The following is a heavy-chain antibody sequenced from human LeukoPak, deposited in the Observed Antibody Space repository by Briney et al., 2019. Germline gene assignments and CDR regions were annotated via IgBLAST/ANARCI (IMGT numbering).Heavy chain of an antibody. Sequence: PSETLSLTCTVSGGSISSYYWSWIRQPPGKGLEWIGYIYYSGSTNYNPSLKSRVTISVDTSKNQFSLKLNSVTAADTAVYYCARVPTVTFFDYWGQGTLVTVSS. CDR3: ARVPTVTFFDY. J-gene: IGHJ4*02. CDR1: GGSISSYY. CDR2: IYYSGST. V-gene: IGHV4-59*01. D-gene: IGHD4-17*01.